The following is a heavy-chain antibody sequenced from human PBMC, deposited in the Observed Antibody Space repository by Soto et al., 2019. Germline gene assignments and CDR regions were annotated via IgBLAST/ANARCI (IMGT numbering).Heavy chain of an antibody. CDR3: AKPGYFGSGTYYNYYSDY. CDR1: GFTFSTYA. J-gene: IGHJ4*02. D-gene: IGHD3-10*01. V-gene: IGHV3-23*01. Sequence: GGSLRLSCAASGFTFSTYAMIWVRQAPGKGLEWVSGISGSGGSTFYADSVKGRFAISRDNSKNTVFLQMNSLRAEDSALYYCAKPGYFGSGTYYNYYSDYWGQGTMGTVS. CDR2: ISGSGGST.